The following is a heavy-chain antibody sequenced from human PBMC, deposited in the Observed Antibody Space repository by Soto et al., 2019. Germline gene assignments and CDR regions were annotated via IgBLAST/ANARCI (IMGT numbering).Heavy chain of an antibody. V-gene: IGHV6-1*01. CDR1: GDSVSSNSAA. CDR3: ARSPTPSGSSPPGLSYYYYCVDV. J-gene: IGHJ6*02. Sequence: SQTLSLTCAISGDSVSSNSAAWNWTRQSPSRGLEWLGRTYYRSKWYSDYASSVKSRIIIKPDTSQNQFSLQLNSVTPEDTAVYYCARSPTPSGSSPPGLSYYYYCVDVCGQGTTVTVS. D-gene: IGHD1-26*01. CDR2: TYYRSKWYS.